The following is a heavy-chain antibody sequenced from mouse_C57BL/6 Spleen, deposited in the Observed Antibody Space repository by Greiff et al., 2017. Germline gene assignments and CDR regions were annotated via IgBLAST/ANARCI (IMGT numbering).Heavy chain of an antibody. D-gene: IGHD2-10*02. CDR3: ARTQYGNYFDY. Sequence: QVQLQQSGPELVKPGASVKISCKASGYTFTDYYINWVKQRPGQGLEWIGWFYPGSGNTKYNEKFKGKATLTADPSSSTAYMLLSSLTSENAAVYFCARTQYGNYFDYWGQGTTLTVSS. CDR2: FYPGSGNT. V-gene: IGHV1-84*01. J-gene: IGHJ2*01. CDR1: GYTFTDYY.